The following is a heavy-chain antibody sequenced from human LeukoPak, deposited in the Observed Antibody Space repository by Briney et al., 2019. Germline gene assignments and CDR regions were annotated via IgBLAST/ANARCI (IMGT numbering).Heavy chain of an antibody. CDR1: GFTFSSFW. CDR2: IKSDGSET. CDR3: ARVRMGDDFNPFDY. J-gene: IGHJ4*02. V-gene: IGHV3-74*01. Sequence: PGGSLRLSCAASGFTFSSFWRYWVRHAPGKGLVWVSRIKSDGSETLYADSVKGRFTISRDNAKNTLYLQMNSLRAEDTAVYYCARVRMGDDFNPFDYWGQGTLVTVSS. D-gene: IGHD3-16*01.